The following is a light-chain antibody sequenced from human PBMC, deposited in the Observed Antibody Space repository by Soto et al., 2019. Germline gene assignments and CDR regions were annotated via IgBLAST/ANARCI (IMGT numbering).Light chain of an antibody. CDR2: DVS. V-gene: IGLV2-11*01. CDR1: SSDVGRYNY. CDR3: CSYAGGYTLDVV. Sequence: QSALTQPRSVSGSPGQSVTISCTGTSSDVGRYNYVSWYQQHPGKAPKLMIYDVSKRPSGVPDRFSGSKSGNTASLTISGLQAEDEADYYCCSYAGGYTLDVVFGGGTKLTVL. J-gene: IGLJ2*01.